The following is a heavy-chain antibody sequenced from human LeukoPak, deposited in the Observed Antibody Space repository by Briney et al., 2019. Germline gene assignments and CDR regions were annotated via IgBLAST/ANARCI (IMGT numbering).Heavy chain of an antibody. D-gene: IGHD2-15*01. CDR3: ARDGGGWFDP. V-gene: IGHV3-33*01. J-gene: IGHJ5*02. Sequence: GRSLRLSCAASGFTFRNYGMHWVRQAPGKGLEWVAVIWYDGSNKYYADSVKGRFTISRDNSKNTVYLQMNSLRGEDTAVYYCARDGGGWFDPWGQGTLVIVSS. CDR2: IWYDGSNK. CDR1: GFTFRNYG.